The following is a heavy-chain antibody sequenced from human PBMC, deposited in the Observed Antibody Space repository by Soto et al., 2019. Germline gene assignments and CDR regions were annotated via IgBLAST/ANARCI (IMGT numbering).Heavy chain of an antibody. D-gene: IGHD4-4*01. V-gene: IGHV1-69*13. CDR1: GGTFSSYS. J-gene: IGHJ5*02. CDR2: IIPIFGTA. CDR3: ARAQTATDYSNYAVYNWFDP. Sequence: ASVNVSCKSSGGTFSSYSISWVRQAPGQGLECMGGIIPIFGTANYAQKFQGRVTITADESTSTAYMELSSLRSEDTAVYYCARAQTATDYSNYAVYNWFDPWGQGTLVTVSS.